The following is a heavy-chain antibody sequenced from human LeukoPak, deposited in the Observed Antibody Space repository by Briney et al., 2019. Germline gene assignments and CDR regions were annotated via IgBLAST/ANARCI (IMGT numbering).Heavy chain of an antibody. CDR2: IIPISATA. CDR3: ARDNDSRDPPHFDY. D-gene: IGHD3-16*01. CDR1: GGTFSRYA. J-gene: IGHJ4*02. V-gene: IGHV1-69*06. Sequence: SVKVSCKASGGTFSRYAISGVRQAPGQGLEWMGGIIPISATANYAQKFRGRATIKEDKSTRRAYIELISLRSEDTAVYYCARDNDSRDPPHFDYWGQGTLVTVSS.